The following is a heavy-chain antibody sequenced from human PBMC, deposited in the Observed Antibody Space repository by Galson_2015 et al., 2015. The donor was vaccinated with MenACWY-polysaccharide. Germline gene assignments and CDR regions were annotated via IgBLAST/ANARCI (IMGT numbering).Heavy chain of an antibody. D-gene: IGHD3-10*01. CDR2: IYFSGDT. CDR3: AAYYASGSSFAY. Sequence: SETLSLTCSVSRGSIIARDYCWGWIRQTPGKGLEWMGTIYFSGDTFYNPSLKSRITISLDTSRNQFSLKLTSATAADTAVYFCAAYYASGSSFAYWGQGTLVPVSS. J-gene: IGHJ4*02. V-gene: IGHV4-39*07. CDR1: RGSIIARDYC.